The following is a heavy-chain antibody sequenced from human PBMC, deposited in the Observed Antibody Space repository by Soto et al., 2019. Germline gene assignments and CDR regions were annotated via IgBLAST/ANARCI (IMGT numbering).Heavy chain of an antibody. J-gene: IGHJ4*02. D-gene: IGHD2-15*01. V-gene: IGHV4-59*01. CDR2: IYYTGST. CDR3: AREVLVGPARYFDC. CDR1: GDSINSNY. Sequence: SETLSLPCTVSGDSINSNYWTWIRQSPGKGLEWIGYIYYTGSTNYSPSLNSRVTISVDTSKNQFSLELNSVTAADTAVYYWAREVLVGPARYFDCWGRGTLVTVSS.